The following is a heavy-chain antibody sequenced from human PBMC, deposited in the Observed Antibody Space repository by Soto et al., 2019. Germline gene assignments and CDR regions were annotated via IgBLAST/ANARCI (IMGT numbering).Heavy chain of an antibody. CDR2: ISGSGVSK. CDR1: GFIFSSSA. CDR3: AKDRSPGATTWNVY. J-gene: IGHJ4*02. D-gene: IGHD1-26*01. Sequence: QPGGSLRLSSVVSGFIFSSSARNWVRQAPGKGLEWVSTISGSGVSKYYADSVKGRFTISRDNSNNTVSLQMNSLRAEDAAVYYCAKDRSPGATTWNVYWGQGTLVTVSS. V-gene: IGHV3-23*01.